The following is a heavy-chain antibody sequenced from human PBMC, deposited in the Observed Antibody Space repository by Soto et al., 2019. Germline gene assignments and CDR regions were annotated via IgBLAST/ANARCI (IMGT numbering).Heavy chain of an antibody. CDR1: GFTFSSYW. D-gene: IGHD1-20*01. Sequence: GGSLRLSCAASGFTFSSYWMHWVRQVPGKGLLWVSRINGDGSTTNYADSVRGRFTISRDNAKNTLYLQMNSLRADDTAVYYCARDKSNWNDAGDYWGQGTLVTVSS. V-gene: IGHV3-74*01. J-gene: IGHJ4*02. CDR3: ARDKSNWNDAGDY. CDR2: INGDGSTT.